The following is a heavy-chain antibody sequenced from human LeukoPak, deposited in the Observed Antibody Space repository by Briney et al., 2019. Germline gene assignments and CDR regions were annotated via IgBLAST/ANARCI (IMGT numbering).Heavy chain of an antibody. V-gene: IGHV4-39*01. Sequence: SGTLSLTCAVSGGSISSGDYYWSWIRQPPGKGLEWIGYIYYSGSTHYNPSLKSRVTISVDTSKNQFSLKLSSVTAADTAVYYCARQRGVATIQDYWGQGTLVTVSS. D-gene: IGHD5-12*01. J-gene: IGHJ4*02. CDR3: ARQRGVATIQDY. CDR1: GGSISSGDYY. CDR2: IYYSGST.